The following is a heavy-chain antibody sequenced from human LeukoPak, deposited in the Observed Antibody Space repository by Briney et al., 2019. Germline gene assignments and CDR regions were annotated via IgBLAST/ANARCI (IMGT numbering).Heavy chain of an antibody. CDR1: GGSFSGYY. Sequence: SETLSLTCAVYGGSFSGYYWGWIRQPPGKGLGWIGEINHSGSTNYNPSLKSRVTISVDTSKNQFSLKLSSVTAADTAVYYCAGIAVAGTRWFDYWGQGTLVTVSS. J-gene: IGHJ4*02. D-gene: IGHD6-19*01. CDR3: AGIAVAGTRWFDY. CDR2: INHSGST. V-gene: IGHV4-34*01.